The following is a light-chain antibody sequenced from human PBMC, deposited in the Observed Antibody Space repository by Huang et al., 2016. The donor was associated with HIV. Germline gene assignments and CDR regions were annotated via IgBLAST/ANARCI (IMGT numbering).Light chain of an antibody. J-gene: IGKJ4*01. CDR3: QQRVNGLT. V-gene: IGKV3-11*01. CDR1: QNINTH. CDR2: DAS. Sequence: EIVLTQSPATLSFFPGQRVSLSCRASQNINTHLAWYQQRPGQPPRLLNYDASSRVPGVAARVSGSGSGTDFTLTISSLESEDFATYYCQQRVNGLTFGGGTKV.